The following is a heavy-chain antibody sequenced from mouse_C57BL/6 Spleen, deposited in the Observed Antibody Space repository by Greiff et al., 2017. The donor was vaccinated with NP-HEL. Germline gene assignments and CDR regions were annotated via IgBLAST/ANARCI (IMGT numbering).Heavy chain of an antibody. J-gene: IGHJ4*01. CDR3: ARNSLRKMVYYAMDY. CDR1: GYSFTDYN. CDR2: INPNYGTT. D-gene: IGHD2-3*01. V-gene: IGHV1-39*01. Sequence: VQLQQSGPELVKPGASVKISCKASGYSFTDYNMNWVKQSNGKSLEWIGAINPNYGTTSYNQKFKGKATLTVDQSSSTAYMQLNSLTSEDSAVYYCARNSLRKMVYYAMDYWGQGTSVTVSS.